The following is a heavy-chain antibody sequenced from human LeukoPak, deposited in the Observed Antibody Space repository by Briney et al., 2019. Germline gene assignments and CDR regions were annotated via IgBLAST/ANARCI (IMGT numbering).Heavy chain of an antibody. Sequence: SQTLSLTCAISGDSVSSNSAAWTWIRQSPSRGLEWLGRTYYRSKWYNDYALSVKSRITINPDTSKNQFSLQLNSVTPGDTAIYYCVRGGRGYCSSSSCYFDSWGQGALVTVSS. CDR1: GDSVSSNSAA. CDR2: TYYRSKWYN. V-gene: IGHV6-1*01. CDR3: VRGGRGYCSSSSCYFDS. J-gene: IGHJ4*02. D-gene: IGHD2-2*01.